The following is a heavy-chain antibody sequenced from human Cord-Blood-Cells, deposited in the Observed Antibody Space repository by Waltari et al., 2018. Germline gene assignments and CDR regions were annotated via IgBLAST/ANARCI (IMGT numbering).Heavy chain of an antibody. CDR2: IIPIFGTA. D-gene: IGHD2-2*01. Sequence: QVQLVQSGAEVKKPGSSVKVSCKASGGTFSSYAISWVRQAPGQGLEWMGEIIPIFGTANYAQKFQGRVTITADKSTSTAYMELSSLRSEDTAVYYCATGGDCSSTSCFADNWFDPWGQGTLVTVSS. V-gene: IGHV1-69*06. CDR3: ATGGDCSSTSCFADNWFDP. J-gene: IGHJ5*02. CDR1: GGTFSSYA.